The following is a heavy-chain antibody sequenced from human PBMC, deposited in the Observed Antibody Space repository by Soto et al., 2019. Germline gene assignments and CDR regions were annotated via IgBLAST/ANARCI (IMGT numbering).Heavy chain of an antibody. CDR2: INQDGSEK. V-gene: IGHV3-7*01. CDR3: SKSLDY. CDR1: GFTFNSNW. Sequence: LRLSCAASGFTFNSNWMDWVRQAPGKGLEWVANINQDGSEKNYVDSVKGRFTISRDNAKNSLYLQMSSLTAEDSALYYCSKSLDYWGQGALVTVSS. J-gene: IGHJ4*02.